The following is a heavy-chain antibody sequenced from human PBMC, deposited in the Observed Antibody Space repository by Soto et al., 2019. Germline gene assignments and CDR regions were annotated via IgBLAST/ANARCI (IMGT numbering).Heavy chain of an antibody. J-gene: IGHJ4*02. V-gene: IGHV3-23*01. CDR2: IGPNPVNI. D-gene: IGHD2-2*01. Sequence: EVQLLESGGGLVQPGGSLRLSCAASGFPFSTSGMLWVRQPPGEGLEWVSAIGPNPVNINYRDSVKGRFTFARDNSRNTVFLQMSALRAEDTAIYYCATARHCSSAACPAAEWGQGTLITVSS. CDR3: ATARHCSSAACPAAE. CDR1: GFPFSTSG.